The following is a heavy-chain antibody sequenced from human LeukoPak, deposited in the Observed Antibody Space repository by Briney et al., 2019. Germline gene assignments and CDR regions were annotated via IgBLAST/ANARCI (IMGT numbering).Heavy chain of an antibody. CDR2: IYPGDSDT. Sequence: GESLRISCKGSGYSSPNYWIGWVRQMPGKGLEWMGIIYPGDSDTRDSPSFQGQVTISADKSISTAYLQWSSLKASDTAMYYCARPSNGDFDCWGQGTLVTVSS. CDR1: GYSSPNYW. D-gene: IGHD4-17*01. V-gene: IGHV5-51*01. J-gene: IGHJ4*02. CDR3: ARPSNGDFDC.